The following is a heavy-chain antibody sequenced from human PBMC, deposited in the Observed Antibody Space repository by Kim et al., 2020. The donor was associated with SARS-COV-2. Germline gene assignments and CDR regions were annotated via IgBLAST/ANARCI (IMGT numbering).Heavy chain of an antibody. CDR1: GFTFSSYA. CDR2: ISYDGSNK. CDR3: ARDGLRFLEWLHWYFDL. Sequence: GRSLRLSCAASGFTFSSYAMHWVRQAPGKGLEWVAVISYDGSNKYYADSVKGRFTISRDNSKNTLYLQMNSLRAEDTAVYYCARDGLRFLEWLHWYFDL. D-gene: IGHD3-3*01. V-gene: IGHV3-30-3*01. J-gene: IGHJ2*01.